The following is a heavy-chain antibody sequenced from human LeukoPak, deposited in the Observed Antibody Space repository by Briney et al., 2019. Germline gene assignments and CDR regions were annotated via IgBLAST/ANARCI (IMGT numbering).Heavy chain of an antibody. V-gene: IGHV3-9*01. CDR1: GFNFDDFG. J-gene: IGHJ4*02. D-gene: IGHD1-26*01. Sequence: PGGSLRLSCVASGFNFDDFGMHWVRQAPGKGLEWVSGIRWDSSSRDYADSVKGRFTISRDNAKNSLYLQMNSLRAEDTALYYCAPLSGDTNLAYWGRGTLVTVSS. CDR3: APLSGDTNLAY. CDR2: IRWDSSSR.